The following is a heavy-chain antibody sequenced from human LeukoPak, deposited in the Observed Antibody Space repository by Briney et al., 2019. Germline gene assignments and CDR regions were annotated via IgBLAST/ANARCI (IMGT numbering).Heavy chain of an antibody. CDR2: IYSGGST. J-gene: IGHJ1*01. Sequence: GGSLRLSCAASGFTVSSNYMSWVCQAPGKGLEWVSVIYSGGSTYYADSVKGRFTISRDNSKNTLYLQMNSLRAEDTAVYYCAKAPYDSSGYYPRSGYFQRWGQGTLVTVSS. V-gene: IGHV3-66*01. CDR3: AKAPYDSSGYYPRSGYFQR. CDR1: GFTVSSNY. D-gene: IGHD3-22*01.